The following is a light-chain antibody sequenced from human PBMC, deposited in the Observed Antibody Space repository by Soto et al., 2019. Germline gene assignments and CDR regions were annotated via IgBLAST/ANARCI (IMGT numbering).Light chain of an antibody. V-gene: IGKV3-20*01. CDR1: QSVSSSY. J-gene: IGKJ4*01. CDR2: GAS. Sequence: EIVLTQSPGTLSLSPGEGATLSCRASQSVSSSYLAWYQQKSGQAPRRLIYGASSRATGIPDRFSGSGSGTDFPLTISRLEPEDFAVYYCQQYDSSPTFGGGTRVEIK. CDR3: QQYDSSPT.